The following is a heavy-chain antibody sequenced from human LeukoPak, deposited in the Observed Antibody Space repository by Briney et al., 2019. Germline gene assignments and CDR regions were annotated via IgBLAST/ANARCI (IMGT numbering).Heavy chain of an antibody. Sequence: ASVKVSCKASGGTFSSYAMSWVRQAPGKGLEWVSAISGSGGSTYYADSVKGRFTISRDNSKNTLYLQMNSLRAEDTAVYYCAKTGAGYYYMDVWGKGTTVTVSS. V-gene: IGHV3-23*01. CDR3: AKTGAGYYYMDV. J-gene: IGHJ6*03. CDR1: GGTFSSYA. D-gene: IGHD7-27*01. CDR2: ISGSGGST.